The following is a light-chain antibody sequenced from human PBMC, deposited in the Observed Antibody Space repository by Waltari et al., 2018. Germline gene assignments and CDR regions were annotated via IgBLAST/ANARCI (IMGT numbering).Light chain of an antibody. CDR2: GAS. CDR1: QSISRY. V-gene: IGKV3-20*01. Sequence: EVVLTQSPDTLSLSPGERATLFCRASQSISRYLVWYQQRPGQAPRPLIYGASIRAAGIPDRFSGSGSGTDFTLSISRLEPEDFAVYYCQNHERLPATFGQGTRVEIK. J-gene: IGKJ1*01. CDR3: QNHERLPAT.